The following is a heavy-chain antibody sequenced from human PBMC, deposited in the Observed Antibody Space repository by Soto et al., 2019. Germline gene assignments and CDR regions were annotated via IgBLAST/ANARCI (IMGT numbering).Heavy chain of an antibody. J-gene: IGHJ4*02. D-gene: IGHD6-19*01. CDR1: GFTFDSHG. Sequence: ESGGVLVQPGGALRLSCVASGFTFDSHGMHWVRQAPGEGLVWVSRIKTDGYAAAYADSVKGRFTSSRDNTKTTVYLQMNSLRAEDTAVYFCVRESGVAADCWGQGTIVTVSS. CDR3: VRESGVAADC. CDR2: IKTDGYAA. V-gene: IGHV3-74*01.